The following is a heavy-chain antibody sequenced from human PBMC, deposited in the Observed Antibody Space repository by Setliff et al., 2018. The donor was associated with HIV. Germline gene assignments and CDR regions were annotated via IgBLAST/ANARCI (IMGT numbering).Heavy chain of an antibody. CDR3: ARVARGGHSSRWYYFDY. V-gene: IGHV4-61*02. CDR2: IYTSGST. D-gene: IGHD6-13*01. Sequence: SETLSLTCTVSGGSISSGSYYWSWIRQPAGKGLEWIGRIYTSGSTKYNPSLKSRVTISVDTSKNQFSLKVSSVTAADTAVYYCARVARGGHSSRWYYFDYWGQGTLVTV. J-gene: IGHJ4*02. CDR1: GGSISSGSYY.